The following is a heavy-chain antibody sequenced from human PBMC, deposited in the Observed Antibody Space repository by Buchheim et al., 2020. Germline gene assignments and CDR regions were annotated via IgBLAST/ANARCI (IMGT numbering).Heavy chain of an antibody. CDR3: ARDSGYCSSTSCSRDYYYGMDV. CDR2: ISSSSSYT. Sequence: QVQLVESGGGLVKPGGSLRLSCAASGFTFSDYYMSWIRQAPGKGLEWVSYISSSSSYTNYADSVQGRFTIPRDNATKALYMQMNSLRAEDTAVYYCARDSGYCSSTSCSRDYYYGMDVWGQGTT. CDR1: GFTFSDYY. D-gene: IGHD2-2*01. J-gene: IGHJ6*02. V-gene: IGHV3-11*06.